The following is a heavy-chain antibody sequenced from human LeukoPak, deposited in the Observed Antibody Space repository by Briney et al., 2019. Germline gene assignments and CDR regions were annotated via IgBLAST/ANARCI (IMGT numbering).Heavy chain of an antibody. CDR3: ARAHGFTDF. CDR1: GFTLNTYG. J-gene: IGHJ4*02. CDR2: VSGSIINT. V-gene: IGHV3-23*01. D-gene: IGHD3-10*01. Sequence: GGSLRLSCVASGFTLNTYGMSWVRQAPGKGLEWVSGVSGSIINTHYADSVKGRFTISRDNSKNTLYLEMNSLRAEDTAVYYCARAHGFTDFWGQGTLVTVSS.